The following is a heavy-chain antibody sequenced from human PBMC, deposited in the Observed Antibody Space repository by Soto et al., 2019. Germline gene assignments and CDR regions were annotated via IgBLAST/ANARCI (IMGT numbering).Heavy chain of an antibody. CDR1: GFTFSSYA. CDR3: ANPEGDYDIWPGIDY. CDR2: ISGSGGST. J-gene: IGHJ4*02. Sequence: EVQLLESGGGLVQPGGSLRLSCAASGFTFSSYAMSWVRQAPGKGLEWVSAISGSGGSTYYADSVKGRFTISRDNSKNPVYLQMNSLRAEDTAVYYCANPEGDYDIWPGIDYWGQGTLVTVSS. V-gene: IGHV3-23*01. D-gene: IGHD3-9*01.